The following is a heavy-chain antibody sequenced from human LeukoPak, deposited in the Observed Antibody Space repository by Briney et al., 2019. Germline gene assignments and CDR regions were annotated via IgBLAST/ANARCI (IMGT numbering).Heavy chain of an antibody. CDR2: IRDNGSST. CDR3: AKRPYCSGAVCYHIDY. J-gene: IGHJ4*02. V-gene: IGHV3-23*01. D-gene: IGHD2-15*01. CDR1: GFTFSSYA. Sequence: PGGSLRLSCATSGFTFSSYAMRWVRQAPGKGMEWVSNIRDNGSSTYYADSVKGRFTISRDNSKNTLYLQMNSLRAEDTAVYYCAKRPYCSGAVCYHIDYWGQGTLVTGSS.